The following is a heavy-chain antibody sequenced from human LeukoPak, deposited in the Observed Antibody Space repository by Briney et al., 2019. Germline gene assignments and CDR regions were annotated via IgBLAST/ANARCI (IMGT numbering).Heavy chain of an antibody. J-gene: IGHJ4*02. V-gene: IGHV4-34*01. CDR1: GGSFSGYY. CDR2: IYHSGST. Sequence: SETLSLICAVYGGSFSGYYWSWIRQPPGKGLEWIGEIYHSGSTNYNPSLKSRVTISIDMSKKQFSLNLSSVTAADTAVYFCARGLSSGWVDYWGQGTLVTVSS. CDR3: ARGLSSGWVDY. D-gene: IGHD6-19*01.